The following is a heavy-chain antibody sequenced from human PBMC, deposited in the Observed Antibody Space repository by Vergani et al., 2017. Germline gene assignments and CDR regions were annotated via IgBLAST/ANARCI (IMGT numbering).Heavy chain of an antibody. J-gene: IGHJ5*02. CDR1: GATFRSNT. Sequence: QVQLVQSGAEVKKPGSSVKVSCKASGATFRSNTISWVRQVPGQGLEWMGRIIPVLGKTKYAQDFQGRLTITADTSTSTAYMELSSLRSEDTAVYYCARDGRLFRGVDRYNWFDPWGQGTLVTVSS. CDR3: ARDGRLFRGVDRYNWFDP. CDR2: IIPVLGKT. D-gene: IGHD3-10*01. V-gene: IGHV1-69*08.